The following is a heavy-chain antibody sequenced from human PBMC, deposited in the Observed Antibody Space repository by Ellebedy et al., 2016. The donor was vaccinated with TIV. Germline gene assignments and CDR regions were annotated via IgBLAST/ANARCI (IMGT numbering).Heavy chain of an antibody. CDR3: ARELRAAGGHYMDD. CDR2: IHYSGGT. J-gene: IGHJ6*03. D-gene: IGHD2-15*01. CDR1: GGSLTRPY. Sequence: MPSETLSLTCTVSGGSLTRPYFNWIRQSPGKGLEWIGYIHYSGGTNYNPSLKSRATISLDPSRNQFALSLKSVTAADTAVYYCARELRAAGGHYMDDWGRGTTVTVSS. V-gene: IGHV4-59*11.